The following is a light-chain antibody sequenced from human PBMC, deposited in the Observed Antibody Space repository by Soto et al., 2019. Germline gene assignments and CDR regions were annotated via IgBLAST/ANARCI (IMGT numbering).Light chain of an antibody. CDR1: QSARSS. CDR2: GAS. CDR3: QQYNNWPWT. V-gene: IGKV3-15*01. J-gene: IGKJ1*01. Sequence: EIVMTQSPATLSVSPGERATLSCRASQSARSSLAWYQQKPGQAPRLLIYGASTRATGIPARFSGSVSGTDFTLTNSGLQSEDSAVYYCQQYNNWPWTFGPGTKVEIK.